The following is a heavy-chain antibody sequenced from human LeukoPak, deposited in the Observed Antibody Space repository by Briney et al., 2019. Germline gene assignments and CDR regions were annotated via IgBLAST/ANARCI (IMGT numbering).Heavy chain of an antibody. CDR3: AKNAYRSFDY. Sequence: PSETLSLTCTVSGGSISSSSYYWGWIRQPPGKGLEWIGSIYYSGSTYYNPSLKSRVTISVDTSKNQFSLKLSSVTAADMAVYYCAKNAYRSFDYWGQGTLVTVSS. CDR1: GGSISSSSYY. V-gene: IGHV4-39*07. CDR2: IYYSGST. J-gene: IGHJ4*02. D-gene: IGHD2-2*01.